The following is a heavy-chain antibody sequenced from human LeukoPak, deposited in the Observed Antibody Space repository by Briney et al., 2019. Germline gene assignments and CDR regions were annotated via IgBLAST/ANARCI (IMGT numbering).Heavy chain of an antibody. CDR2: ISSSSSYI. J-gene: IGHJ4*02. V-gene: IGHV3-21*01. D-gene: IGHD1-26*01. Sequence: GGSLRLSCAACGFTFSSYSMNWVRQAPGKGLERVSSISSSSSYIYYADSVKGRFTISRDNAKNSLYLQMNSLRAEDTAVYYCARAINAVGATTRYYFDYWGQGTLVTVSS. CDR3: ARAINAVGATTRYYFDY. CDR1: GFTFSSYS.